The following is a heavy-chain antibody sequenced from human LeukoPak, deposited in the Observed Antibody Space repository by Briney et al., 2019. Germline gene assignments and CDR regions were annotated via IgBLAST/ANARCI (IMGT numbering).Heavy chain of an antibody. CDR2: IDHSGST. D-gene: IGHD3-10*01. V-gene: IGHV4-34*01. CDR1: GGSFSGSY. J-gene: IGHJ3*02. Sequence: SETLSLTCAVYGGSFSGSYWSWIRQPPGKGREWIGEIDHSGSTNYNPSLKSRVTISVDTSKNQFSLKLSSVTAADTAVYYCAREAHLGWFGAHDAFDIWGQGTMVTVSS. CDR3: AREAHLGWFGAHDAFDI.